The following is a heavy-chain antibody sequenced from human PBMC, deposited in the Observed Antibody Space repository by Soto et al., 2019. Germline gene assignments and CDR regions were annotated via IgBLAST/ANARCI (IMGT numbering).Heavy chain of an antibody. J-gene: IGHJ4*02. V-gene: IGHV1-69*01. CDR1: GGSFSDFA. CDR3: ARGAIVAVPAALSSYHDYTNYRFDS. CDR2: IIPMFSAT. D-gene: IGHD2-15*01. Sequence: QVRLAQSGAEMTKPGSSVKVSCRASGGSFSDFAFSWVRQAPGQGLEWMGGIIPMFSATKYAQRLQDRVTITADESTNTVYLALNSLTSEDTAIYYCARGAIVAVPAALSSYHDYTNYRFDSWGQGTLVTVSS.